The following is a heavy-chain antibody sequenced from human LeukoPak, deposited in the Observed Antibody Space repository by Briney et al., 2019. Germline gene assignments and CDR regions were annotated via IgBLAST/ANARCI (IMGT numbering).Heavy chain of an antibody. CDR2: IKQDGSEK. Sequence: GGSLRLSCAASGFTFSSYWMSWVRQAPGKGLEWVANIKQDGSEKYYVDSVKGRFTISRDNAKNSLYLQMNSLRAEDMALYYCAKDMGVAGTMGAFDIWGQGTMVTVSS. CDR1: GFTFSSYW. V-gene: IGHV3-7*03. CDR3: AKDMGVAGTMGAFDI. D-gene: IGHD6-19*01. J-gene: IGHJ3*02.